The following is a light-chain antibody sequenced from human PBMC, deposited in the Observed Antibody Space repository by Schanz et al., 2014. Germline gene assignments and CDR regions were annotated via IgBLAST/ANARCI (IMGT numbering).Light chain of an antibody. CDR2: WAS. V-gene: IGKV4-1*01. CDR1: QSVLYRSNNKNY. CDR3: QQYYSSPRT. J-gene: IGKJ2*01. Sequence: DIVMTQSPDSLAVSLGERATINCRSSQSVLYRSNNKNYLAWYQQKPGQPPKLLIYWASTRESGVPDRFSGSESGTDFTLTISSLQAEDVAVYYCQQYYSSPRTFGQGTKLEIK.